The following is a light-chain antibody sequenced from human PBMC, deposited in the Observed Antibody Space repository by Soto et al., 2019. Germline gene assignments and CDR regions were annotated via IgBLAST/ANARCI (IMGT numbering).Light chain of an antibody. V-gene: IGKV3-20*01. J-gene: IGKJ5*01. Sequence: EIVLTQSPGTLSLSPGERATLSCRASQSVSSSYLAWYQQKPGQAPRLHIYGAPSRATGIPDRFSGSGSGTYVTLTIGSLEPEGFAVYYCQQYGSSPRTFGQGTRLEVK. CDR2: GAP. CDR3: QQYGSSPRT. CDR1: QSVSSSY.